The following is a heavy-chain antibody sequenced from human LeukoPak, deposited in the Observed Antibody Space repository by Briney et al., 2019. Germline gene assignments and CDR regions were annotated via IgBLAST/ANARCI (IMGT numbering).Heavy chain of an antibody. CDR2: ISWNSGSI. V-gene: IGHV3-9*01. J-gene: IGHJ6*02. D-gene: IGHD2-15*01. Sequence: PGRSLRLSCAASGFTFDDYATHWVRQAPGKGLEWVSGISWNSGSIGYADSVKGRFTISRDNAKNSLYLQMNSLRAEDTALYYCAKVIAASYYGMDVWGQGTTITVSS. CDR3: AKVIAASYYGMDV. CDR1: GFTFDDYA.